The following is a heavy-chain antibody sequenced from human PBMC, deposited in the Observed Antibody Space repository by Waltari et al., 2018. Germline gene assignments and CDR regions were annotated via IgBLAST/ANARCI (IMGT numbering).Heavy chain of an antibody. V-gene: IGHV4-39*01. CDR2: IYYSGST. Sequence: QMQLQESGPGLVKPSETLSLTCTVSGGSVSSRNCYWGWIRQPPGKGLEWIGSIYYSGSTYYNPSLKSRVTISVDTSKNEFSLKLSSVTAADTAVFYSARIGGGDWKMEYWGQGTLVTVSS. D-gene: IGHD2-21*01. J-gene: IGHJ4*02. CDR1: GGSVSSRNCY. CDR3: ARIGGGDWKMEY.